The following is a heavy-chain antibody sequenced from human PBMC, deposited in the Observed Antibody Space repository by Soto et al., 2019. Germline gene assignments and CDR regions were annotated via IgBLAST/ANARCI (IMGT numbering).Heavy chain of an antibody. J-gene: IGHJ5*01. Sequence: EVQLVESGGGLVQPGGSLRLSCAASGFTFSSYSMNWVRQAPGKGLEWVSYISSSRSTIYYADSVKGRFTISRDHAKTSLSLQTTSLRAEDTAVYYCARDCPGSSTTCYGNEWFDSWGQGTLVTVSS. V-gene: IGHV3-48*01. D-gene: IGHD2-2*01. CDR2: ISSSRSTI. CDR1: GFTFSSYS. CDR3: ARDCPGSSTTCYGNEWFDS.